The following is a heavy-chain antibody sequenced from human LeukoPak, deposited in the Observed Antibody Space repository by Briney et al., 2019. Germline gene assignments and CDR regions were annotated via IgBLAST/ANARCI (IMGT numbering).Heavy chain of an antibody. J-gene: IGHJ4*02. CDR2: ISSISITI. Sequence: PGGSLRLSCAASGFTVSSNYMNWVRQAPGKGLEWISYISSISITISYADSVKGRFTISRDNAKNSLYLQMNSLRAEDTAVYYCARKTNYFDYWGQGTLVTVSS. CDR1: GFTVSSNY. V-gene: IGHV3-48*01. CDR3: ARKTNYFDY.